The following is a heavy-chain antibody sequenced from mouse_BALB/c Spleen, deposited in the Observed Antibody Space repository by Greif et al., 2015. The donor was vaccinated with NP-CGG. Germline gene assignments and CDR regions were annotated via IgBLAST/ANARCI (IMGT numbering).Heavy chain of an antibody. CDR1: GFTFSDYH. CDR2: ISDGGSYT. J-gene: IGHJ3*01. Sequence: EVKVVESGGGLVKPGGSLKLSCAASGFTFSDYHMYWVRQTPEKRLEWVATISDGGSYTYYPDSVKGRFTNSRDNAKNNLYLQMSSLRSEDTAMYYCAREDGNYLAWFAYWGQGTLVTVSA. D-gene: IGHD2-1*01. V-gene: IGHV5-4*02. CDR3: AREDGNYLAWFAY.